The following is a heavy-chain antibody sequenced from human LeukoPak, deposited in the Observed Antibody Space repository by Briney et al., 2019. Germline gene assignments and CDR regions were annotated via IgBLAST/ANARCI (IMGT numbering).Heavy chain of an antibody. Sequence: PGGSLRLSCAASGFTFSSYAMSWVRQAPGKGLEWVSAISGSGGSTYYADSVKGRFTISRDNSKNMLYLQMNSLRAEDTAVYYCAKGRVYSYGLFDYWGQGTLVTVSS. J-gene: IGHJ4*02. D-gene: IGHD5-18*01. CDR1: GFTFSSYA. V-gene: IGHV3-23*01. CDR2: ISGSGGST. CDR3: AKGRVYSYGLFDY.